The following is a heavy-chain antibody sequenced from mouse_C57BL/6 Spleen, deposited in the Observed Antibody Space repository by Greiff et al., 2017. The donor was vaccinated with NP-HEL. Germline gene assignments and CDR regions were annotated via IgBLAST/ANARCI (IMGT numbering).Heavy chain of an antibody. Sequence: QVQLQQPGAELVNPGASVNLSCKASGYTLTSYWMHWVKQRPGQGLEWIGEINPSNGRTNYNEKFKSKATLTVDKSSSTANMQLSSPTSEDSAVYYGARQLINFDYWGQGTTLTVSS. D-gene: IGHD1-3*01. CDR2: INPSNGRT. CDR1: GYTLTSYW. CDR3: ARQLINFDY. J-gene: IGHJ2*01. V-gene: IGHV1S81*02.